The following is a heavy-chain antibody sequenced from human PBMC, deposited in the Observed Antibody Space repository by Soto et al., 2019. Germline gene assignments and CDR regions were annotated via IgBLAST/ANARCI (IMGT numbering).Heavy chain of an antibody. CDR3: ARLKRLVDYESFDY. Sequence: QLQLQESGPGLVRPSETLSLTCTVSGGSISSSTYYWGWIRQPPGKGLEWIGSIYYSGSTYYNPSLKSRVTISVDTSRDQFSLMLSSVTAADTAVYYCARLKRLVDYESFDYWGQGTLVTVSS. D-gene: IGHD4-17*01. CDR2: IYYSGST. J-gene: IGHJ4*02. V-gene: IGHV4-39*01. CDR1: GGSISSSTYY.